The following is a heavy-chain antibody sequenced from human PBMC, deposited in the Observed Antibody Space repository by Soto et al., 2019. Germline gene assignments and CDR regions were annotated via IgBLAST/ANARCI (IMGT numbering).Heavy chain of an antibody. CDR2: IDPSDSYT. CDR1: GYSFTSYW. D-gene: IGHD3-10*01. V-gene: IGHV5-10-1*01. CDR3: ARHGYYGSGSYYYYYYYGMDV. Sequence: PGESLKISCKGSGYSFTSYWISWVRQMPGKGLEWMGRIDPSDSYTSYSPSLQGHVTISADKSISTAYLQWSSLKASDTAMYYCARHGYYGSGSYYYYYYYGMDVWGQGTTVTVSS. J-gene: IGHJ6*02.